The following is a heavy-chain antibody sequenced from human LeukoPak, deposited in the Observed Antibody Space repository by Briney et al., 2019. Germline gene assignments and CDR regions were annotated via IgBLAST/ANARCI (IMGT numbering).Heavy chain of an antibody. CDR1: GYSFTSYW. CDR3: ARATSRLRGYMDV. Sequence: GESLKISCKGSGYSFTSYWIGWVRQMPGKGLEWMGIIYPGDSDTKYSPSFQGQVTISADKSISTAYLQWSSLKASDTAMYYCARATSRLRGYMDVWGKGTTVTVSS. J-gene: IGHJ6*03. V-gene: IGHV5-51*01. D-gene: IGHD5-12*01. CDR2: IYPGDSDT.